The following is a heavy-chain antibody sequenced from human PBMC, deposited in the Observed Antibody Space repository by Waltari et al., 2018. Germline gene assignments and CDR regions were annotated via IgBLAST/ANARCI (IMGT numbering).Heavy chain of an antibody. Sequence: QVQLVQSGAEVKKPGASVKVSCKASGYTFTSYAMHWVRQDPGQRLEWMGWINAGNGNTKYSQKFQGRVTITRDTSASTAYMELSSLRSEDTAVYYCARVYYYGSGSYYKRGDAFDIWGQGTMVTVSS. CDR1: GYTFTSYA. D-gene: IGHD3-10*01. J-gene: IGHJ3*02. CDR3: ARVYYYGSGSYYKRGDAFDI. V-gene: IGHV1-3*01. CDR2: INAGNGNT.